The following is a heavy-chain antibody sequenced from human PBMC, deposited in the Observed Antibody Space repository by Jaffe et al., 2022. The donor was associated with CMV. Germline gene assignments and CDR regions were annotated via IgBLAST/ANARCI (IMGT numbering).Heavy chain of an antibody. D-gene: IGHD2-15*01. Sequence: EVQLVESGGGLVKPGGSLRLSCAASGFTFSSYSMNWVRQAPGKGLEWVSSISSSSSYIYYADSVKGRFTISRDNAKNSLYLQMNSLRAEDTAVYYCARDTTPTPTTTMGSYYYYYYGMDVWGQGTTVTVSS. V-gene: IGHV3-21*01. CDR3: ARDTTPTPTTTMGSYYYYYYGMDV. CDR2: ISSSSSYI. CDR1: GFTFSSYS. J-gene: IGHJ6*02.